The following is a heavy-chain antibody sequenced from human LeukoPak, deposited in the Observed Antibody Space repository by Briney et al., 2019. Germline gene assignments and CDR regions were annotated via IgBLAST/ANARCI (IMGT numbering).Heavy chain of an antibody. CDR2: INHSGSI. D-gene: IGHD6-13*01. CDR1: GGSFSGYY. J-gene: IGHJ4*02. CDR3: ARVWSSSRPFSRDY. Sequence: SETLSLTCAVFGGSFSGYYWSWIRQPPGKGLEWIGEINHSGSINYNPSLKSRVTISVDTSKNQSSLKLSSVTAADTAVYYCARVWSSSRPFSRDYWGQGTLVTVSS. V-gene: IGHV4-34*01.